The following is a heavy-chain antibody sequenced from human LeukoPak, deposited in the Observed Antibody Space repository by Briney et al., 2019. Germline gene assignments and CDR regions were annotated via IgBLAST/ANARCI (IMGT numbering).Heavy chain of an antibody. V-gene: IGHV1-46*01. J-gene: IGHJ3*02. Sequence: ASVKVSCKASGYTFTSYYMHWVRQAPGQGLEWMGIINPSGGSTSYAQRFQGRVTMTRNTSTSTVYMELSSLRSEDTAVYYCARIRDGYNDAYDIWGQGTMVTVPS. CDR3: ARIRDGYNDAYDI. CDR2: INPSGGST. CDR1: GYTFTSYY. D-gene: IGHD5-24*01.